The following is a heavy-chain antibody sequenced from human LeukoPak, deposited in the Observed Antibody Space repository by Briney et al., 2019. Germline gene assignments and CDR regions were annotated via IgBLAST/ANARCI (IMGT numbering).Heavy chain of an antibody. Sequence: SVKVSCKASGGTFSSYAISWVRQAPGQGLEWMRRIIPILGIANYAQKFQGRVTITADKSTSTAYMELSSLRSEDTAVYYCARDPQLIWGGYGMDVWGQGTTVTVSS. CDR2: IIPILGIA. D-gene: IGHD3-16*01. J-gene: IGHJ6*02. V-gene: IGHV1-69*04. CDR1: GGTFSSYA. CDR3: ARDPQLIWGGYGMDV.